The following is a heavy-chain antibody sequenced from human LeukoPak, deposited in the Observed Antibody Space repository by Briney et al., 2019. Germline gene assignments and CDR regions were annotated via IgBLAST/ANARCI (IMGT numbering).Heavy chain of an antibody. V-gene: IGHV4-59*01. CDR3: AGIVGPRHDAFDI. J-gene: IGHJ3*02. D-gene: IGHD1-26*01. Sequence: PSESLSLTCSVSGGSITNYYWSWIRQPPGKGLEWIGYSFYSGGTNYNPSLKSRVTISVDTSKKQFSLKLNSVTAADTAVYYCAGIVGPRHDAFDIWGQGTMVTVSS. CDR1: GGSITNYY. CDR2: SFYSGGT.